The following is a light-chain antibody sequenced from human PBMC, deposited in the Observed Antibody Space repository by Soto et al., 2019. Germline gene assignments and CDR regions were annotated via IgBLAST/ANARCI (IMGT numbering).Light chain of an antibody. Sequence: QSVLTQPPSVSGAPGQRITISCTGISANIGAGYDVHWYQQLPGTAPKLLIYSDNSRPSGVPDRFSGSKSGTSASLAITGLQAEDEADYYCQSFDSSLSGWVFGGGTKLTVL. J-gene: IGLJ3*02. V-gene: IGLV1-40*01. CDR1: SANIGAGYD. CDR2: SDN. CDR3: QSFDSSLSGWV.